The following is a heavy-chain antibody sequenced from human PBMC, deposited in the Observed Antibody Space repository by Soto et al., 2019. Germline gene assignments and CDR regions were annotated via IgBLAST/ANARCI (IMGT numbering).Heavy chain of an antibody. V-gene: IGHV4-34*01. CDR2: INHSGST. J-gene: IGHJ4*02. D-gene: IGHD3-3*01. Sequence: QVQLQQWGAGLLKPSETLSLTCAVYGGSFSGYYWSWIRQPPGKGLEWIGEINHSGSTNYNPSLKSRVTISVDTSKNQCSLKLSSVTAADTAVYYCARGRRSFWSGLFSVWGQGTLVTVSS. CDR1: GGSFSGYY. CDR3: ARGRRSFWSGLFSV.